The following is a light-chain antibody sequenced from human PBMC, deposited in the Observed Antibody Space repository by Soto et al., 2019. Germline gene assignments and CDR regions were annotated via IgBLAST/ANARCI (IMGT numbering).Light chain of an antibody. CDR1: QSVSSSY. V-gene: IGKV3-20*01. Sequence: EIGLTQSPGTLSLSPGERATLSFMSSQSVSSSYLAWYQHKPGQAHRLLIHAASTRATGIPDRFSGSGSGTDLTLTISRLEPEDFAVYYCQQYGNSPQTFGRGTKVDIK. J-gene: IGKJ1*01. CDR2: AAS. CDR3: QQYGNSPQT.